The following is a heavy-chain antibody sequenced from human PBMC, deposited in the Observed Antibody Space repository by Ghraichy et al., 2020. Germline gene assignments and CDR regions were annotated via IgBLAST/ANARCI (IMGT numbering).Heavy chain of an antibody. Sequence: ESLNISCSVSGGSISRYYWSWIRQPPGKGLEWIGYINYSGSTNYNPSLKSRVAISVDTSKNQFSLKLRSVTAEDTAVYYCARDGGRIAAAGSNWFAPWGQGTLVTVSS. CDR3: ARDGGRIAAAGSNWFAP. CDR2: INYSGST. V-gene: IGHV4-59*01. D-gene: IGHD6-13*01. J-gene: IGHJ5*02. CDR1: GGSISRYY.